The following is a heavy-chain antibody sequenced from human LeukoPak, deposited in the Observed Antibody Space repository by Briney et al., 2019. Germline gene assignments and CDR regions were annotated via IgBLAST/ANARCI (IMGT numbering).Heavy chain of an antibody. V-gene: IGHV3-23*01. D-gene: IGHD6-13*01. CDR3: AKGIAAAGTVGRRYYYYMDV. J-gene: IGHJ6*03. CDR2: ISGSGGST. CDR1: GITFSSYA. Sequence: GGSLRLSCAASGITFSSYAMSWVRQAPGKGLEWVSAISGSGGSTYYADSVKGRFTISRDNSKNTLYLQMNSLRAEDTAVYYCAKGIAAAGTVGRRYYYYMDVWGKGTTVTVSS.